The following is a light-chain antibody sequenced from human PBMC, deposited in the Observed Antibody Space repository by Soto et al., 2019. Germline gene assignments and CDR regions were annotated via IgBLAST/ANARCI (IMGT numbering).Light chain of an antibody. V-gene: IGLV1-51*01. Sequence: QSVLTQPPSVSAAPGQKVTISCSGSTSNIGNNYVSWYQHLPGTAPKLLIYDNTKRPSGILDRFSGSKSGTSATLGITGLQTGDEAVYYCASWDGSLTAVVFGGGTKRPS. CDR1: TSNIGNNY. CDR2: DNT. J-gene: IGLJ3*02. CDR3: ASWDGSLTAVV.